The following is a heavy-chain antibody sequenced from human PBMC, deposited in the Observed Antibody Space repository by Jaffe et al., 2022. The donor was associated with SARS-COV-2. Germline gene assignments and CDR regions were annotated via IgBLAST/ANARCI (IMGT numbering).Heavy chain of an antibody. CDR2: IHSDGST. D-gene: IGHD2-21*02. Sequence: EVQLVESGGDLVQPGGSLRLSCAASGFSLRSYWMHWVRQPPGKGLVWVARIHSDGSTIYADSVKGRFTISRDNAKNTLYLQMNSLRDEDTAVYYCARRPSFCGTDCPTGDNWGQGTLVTVSS. V-gene: IGHV3-74*01. CDR1: GFSLRSYW. J-gene: IGHJ4*02. CDR3: ARRPSFCGTDCPTGDN.